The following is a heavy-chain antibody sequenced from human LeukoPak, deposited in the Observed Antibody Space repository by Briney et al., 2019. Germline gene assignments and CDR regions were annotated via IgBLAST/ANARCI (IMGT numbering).Heavy chain of an antibody. D-gene: IGHD2/OR15-2a*01. J-gene: IGHJ4*02. V-gene: IGHV4-59*01. CDR3: ARGPNRYYFDY. CDR1: GGSISSYY. CDR2: IYYSGRT. Sequence: SETLSLTCTVSGGSISSYYWSWIRQPPGKGLEWTGYIYYSGRTNYNPSLKSRVTISVDTSKNQFSLKLSSVTAADTAVYYCARGPNRYYFDYWGQRTLVTVSS.